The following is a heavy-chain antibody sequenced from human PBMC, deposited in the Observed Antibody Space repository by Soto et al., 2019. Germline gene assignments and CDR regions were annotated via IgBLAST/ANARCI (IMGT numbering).Heavy chain of an antibody. Sequence: GGSLRLSCAASGFTFSSYSMNWVRQAPGKGLEWVSSISSSSSYIYYADSVKGRFTISRDNAKNSLYLQMNSLRAGDTAVYYCARGGWYCSRTRCYPYGMDVWGQGTTVTVSS. V-gene: IGHV3-21*01. CDR2: ISSSSSYI. J-gene: IGHJ6*02. CDR3: ARGGWYCSRTRCYPYGMDV. D-gene: IGHD2-2*01. CDR1: GFTFSSYS.